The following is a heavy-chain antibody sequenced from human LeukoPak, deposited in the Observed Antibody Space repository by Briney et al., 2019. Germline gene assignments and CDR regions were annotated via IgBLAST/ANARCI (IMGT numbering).Heavy chain of an antibody. CDR3: AELGITMIGGV. CDR1: GFMFSTYE. CDR2: ITRSGNTI. J-gene: IGHJ6*04. V-gene: IGHV3-48*03. Sequence: GGSLRLSCAASGFMFSTYEMNWIRQAPGKGLEWISYITRSGNTIYYADSVKGRFTISRDNAKNSLYLQMNSLRAEDTAVYYCAELGITMIGGVWGKGTTVTISS. D-gene: IGHD3-10*02.